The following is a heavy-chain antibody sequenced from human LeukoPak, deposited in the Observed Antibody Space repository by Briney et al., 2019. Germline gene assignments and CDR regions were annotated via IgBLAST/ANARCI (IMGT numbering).Heavy chain of an antibody. CDR3: ARQSSSWEPYFDY. V-gene: IGHV4-59*08. D-gene: IGHD6-13*01. J-gene: IGHJ4*02. CDR2: IYYSGST. CDR1: GGSISSYY. Sequence: SETLSLTCTVSGGSISSYYWSWIRQPPGKGLEWIGYIYYSGSTNYNPSLKSRVTISVDTSENQFSLKLSSVTAADTAVYYCARQSSSWEPYFDYWGQGTLVTVSS.